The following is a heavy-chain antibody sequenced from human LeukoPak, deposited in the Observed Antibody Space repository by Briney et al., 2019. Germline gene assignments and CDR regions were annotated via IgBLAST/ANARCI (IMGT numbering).Heavy chain of an antibody. J-gene: IGHJ1*01. CDR2: IYYSGRT. Sequence: SETLSLTCTVSGGSISSSSYYWDWIRQPPGMGLEWMGSIYYSGRTYYNMSLKSRVTISIDTSKNQFSLNLNSVTAADTAVYYCARRRYYDSTGYLDWGQGTLVTVSS. D-gene: IGHD3-22*01. CDR3: ARRRYYDSTGYLD. V-gene: IGHV4-39*01. CDR1: GGSISSSSYY.